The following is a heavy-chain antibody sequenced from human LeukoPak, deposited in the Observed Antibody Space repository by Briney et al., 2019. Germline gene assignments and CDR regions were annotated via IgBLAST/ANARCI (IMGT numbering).Heavy chain of an antibody. CDR2: IYYSGST. J-gene: IGHJ5*02. Sequence: KTSETLSLTCTVSGGSISSYYWSWIRQPPGKGLEWIGYIYYSGSTNYNPSLKSRVTISVDTSKNQFSLKLSSVTAADTAVYYCARDANCGGDCYSGWFDPWGQGTLVTVSS. CDR1: GGSISSYY. V-gene: IGHV4-59*01. CDR3: ARDANCGGDCYSGWFDP. D-gene: IGHD2-21*01.